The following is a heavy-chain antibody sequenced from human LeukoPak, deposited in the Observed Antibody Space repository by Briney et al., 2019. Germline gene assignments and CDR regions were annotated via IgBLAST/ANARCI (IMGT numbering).Heavy chain of an antibody. CDR1: GFTFDECV. J-gene: IGHJ4*02. V-gene: IGHV3-43*02. CDR2: INGNGDDS. CDR3: AKGLSSSSWYVADS. Sequence: GGSLRLSCAASGFTFDECVMHWVRQAPGQGLEWVSLINGNGDDSHYADSVKGRFTVSRDNREKSLFLHMNSLRTDDTAFYSCAKGLSSSSWYVADSWGQGTLVTVSS. D-gene: IGHD6-13*01.